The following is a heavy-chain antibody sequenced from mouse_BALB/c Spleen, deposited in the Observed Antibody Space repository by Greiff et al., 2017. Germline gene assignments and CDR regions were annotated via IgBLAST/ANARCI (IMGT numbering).Heavy chain of an antibody. CDR3: ARNYGNYGWFAY. Sequence: QSGPGLVKPSQSLSLTCTVTGYSITSDYAWNWIRQFPGNKLEWMGYISYSGSTSYNPSLKSRISITRDTSKNQFFLQLNSVTTEDTATYYCARNYGNYGWFAYWGQGTLVTVSA. CDR2: ISYSGST. CDR1: GYSITSDYA. V-gene: IGHV3-2*02. J-gene: IGHJ3*01. D-gene: IGHD2-1*01.